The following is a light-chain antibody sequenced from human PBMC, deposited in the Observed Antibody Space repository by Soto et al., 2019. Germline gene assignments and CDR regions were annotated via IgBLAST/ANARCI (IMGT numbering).Light chain of an antibody. CDR3: QTWDTGIVV. V-gene: IGLV4-69*01. CDR2: LNSDGGH. J-gene: IGLJ2*01. CDR1: SGHSNYA. Sequence: QPVLTQSPPASASLGASVKLTCTLSSGHSNYAIAWHQQQPEKGPRYLMKLNSDGGHRKGDGIPDRFSGSSSGAERYLTISSLQSEDEAEYYCQTWDTGIVVFGGGTKLTVL.